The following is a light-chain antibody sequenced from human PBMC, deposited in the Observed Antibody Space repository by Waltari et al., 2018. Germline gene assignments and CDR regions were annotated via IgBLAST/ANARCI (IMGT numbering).Light chain of an antibody. J-gene: IGKJ1*01. CDR1: QSISVW. CDR2: KAS. Sequence: DIQMTQYPSILSASVGDRVTITCRASQSISVWLAWYQKKPGKAPKVLISKASSLEVGVPSRFSGSGSGTAFTLTIDSLQPDDFATYYCQRYNGFPWTFGQGTKV. V-gene: IGKV1-5*03. CDR3: QRYNGFPWT.